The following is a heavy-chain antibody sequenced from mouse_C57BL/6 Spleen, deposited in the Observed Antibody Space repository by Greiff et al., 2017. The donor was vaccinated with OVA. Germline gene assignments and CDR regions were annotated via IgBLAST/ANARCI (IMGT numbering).Heavy chain of an antibody. J-gene: IGHJ2*01. CDR3: ARPSTGTGYFDY. D-gene: IGHD4-1*02. Sequence: QVQLQQSGAELVKPGASVKISCKASGYAFSSYWMNWVKQRPGKGLEWIGQIYPGDGDTNYNGKFKGKATLTADKSSSTAYMQLSSLTSEDSAVYFCARPSTGTGYFDYWGQGTTLTVSS. V-gene: IGHV1-80*01. CDR2: IYPGDGDT. CDR1: GYAFSSYW.